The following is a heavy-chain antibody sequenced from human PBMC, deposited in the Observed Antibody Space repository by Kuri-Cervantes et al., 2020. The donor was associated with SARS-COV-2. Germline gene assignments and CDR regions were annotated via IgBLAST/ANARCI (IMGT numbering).Heavy chain of an antibody. J-gene: IGHJ3*01. Sequence: GESLKISCKGSGFRFTTYWIGWVRQMPGKGLEWMAIIYPTDSDTRYSPSFQRQVTISADKSISTAYLQWSSLKASDSAMYYCARTRGSYYTDAFDLWGQGTMVTVSS. CDR1: GFRFTTYW. D-gene: IGHD1-26*01. CDR2: IYPTDSDT. V-gene: IGHV5-51*01. CDR3: ARTRGSYYTDAFDL.